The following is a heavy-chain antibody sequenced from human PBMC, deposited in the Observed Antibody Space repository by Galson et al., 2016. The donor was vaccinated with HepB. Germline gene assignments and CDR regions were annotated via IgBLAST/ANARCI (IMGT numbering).Heavy chain of an antibody. V-gene: IGHV3-23*01. Sequence: SLRLSCAASGFTFSSYAMSWVRQAPGRGLHWVSPVRGGGESTYYADSVRGRFAISADYSKNTLFLQMNSLRGDDTAVYYCAKGREYGSGTPMPTDAFDTWGQGTPVTVSS. J-gene: IGHJ3*02. CDR3: AKGREYGSGTPMPTDAFDT. D-gene: IGHD3-10*01. CDR2: VRGGGEST. CDR1: GFTFSSYA.